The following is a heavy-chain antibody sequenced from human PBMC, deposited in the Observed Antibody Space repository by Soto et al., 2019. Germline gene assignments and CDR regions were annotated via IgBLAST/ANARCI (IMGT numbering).Heavy chain of an antibody. V-gene: IGHV3-7*01. CDR3: ARDGYYYGSGSWLFDY. D-gene: IGHD3-10*01. CDR2: IKQDGSEK. CDR1: GFTFSSYW. Sequence: EVQLVESGGGLVQPGGSLRLSCAASGFTFSSYWMSWVRQAPGKGLEWVANIKQDGSEKYYVDSVKGRFTISRDNAKISLYLQMNSLRAEDTAVYYCARDGYYYGSGSWLFDYWGQGTLVTVSS. J-gene: IGHJ4*02.